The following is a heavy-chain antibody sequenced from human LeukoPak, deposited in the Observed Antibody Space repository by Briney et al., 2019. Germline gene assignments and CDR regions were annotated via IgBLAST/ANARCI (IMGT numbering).Heavy chain of an antibody. CDR2: ISYDGSNK. CDR1: GFTFSSYA. J-gene: IGHJ4*02. Sequence: GGSLRLSCAASGFTFSSYAMHWVRQAPGKGLEWVAVISYDGSNKYYADSVKGRFTISRDNSKNTLYLQMNSLRAEDTAVYYCARSLTAAGGSDYWGQGTLVTVSS. D-gene: IGHD6-13*01. V-gene: IGHV3-30-3*01. CDR3: ARSLTAAGGSDY.